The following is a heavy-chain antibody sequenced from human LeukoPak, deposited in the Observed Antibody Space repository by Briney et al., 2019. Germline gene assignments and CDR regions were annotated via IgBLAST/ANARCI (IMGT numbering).Heavy chain of an antibody. CDR2: IKSKTDGATT. J-gene: IGHJ3*02. CDR3: ARVGVPHFNYYDSSAHLGQYAFDI. D-gene: IGHD3-22*01. CDR1: GFTFTNAW. V-gene: IGHV3-15*01. Sequence: GGSLRLSCAASGFTFTNAWLNWVRQAPGKGLEWVGRIKSKTDGATTDYAAPVKGRFTISRDNSKNTLYLQMNSLRAEDTAVYYCARVGVPHFNYYDSSAHLGQYAFDIWGQGTMVTVSS.